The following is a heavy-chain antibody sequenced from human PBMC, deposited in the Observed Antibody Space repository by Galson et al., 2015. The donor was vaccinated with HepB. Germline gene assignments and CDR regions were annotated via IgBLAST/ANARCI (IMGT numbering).Heavy chain of an antibody. D-gene: IGHD1-1*01. Sequence: SLRLSCAASTFIFSTYSMNWVRQAPGKGLEWVSYISSSSTTIYYADSVKGRFTISRDNAKSSLYLQMNSLRAEDTAVYYCGFLRGNDLKPLGYWGQGTLVTVSS. J-gene: IGHJ4*02. CDR1: TFIFSTYS. CDR3: GFLRGNDLKPLGY. V-gene: IGHV3-48*04. CDR2: ISSSSTTI.